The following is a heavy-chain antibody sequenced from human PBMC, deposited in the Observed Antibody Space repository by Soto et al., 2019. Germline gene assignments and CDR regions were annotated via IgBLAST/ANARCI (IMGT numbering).Heavy chain of an antibody. D-gene: IGHD2-15*01. CDR1: GGTFSSYA. V-gene: IGHV1-69*13. Sequence: SVKVSCKASGGTFSSYAISWVRQAPGQGLEWMGGIIPIFGTANYAQKFQGRVTITADESTSTAYMELSSLRSEDTAVYYCARAYCSGGSCYPWDYWGQGTLGTVSS. CDR3: ARAYCSGGSCYPWDY. J-gene: IGHJ4*02. CDR2: IIPIFGTA.